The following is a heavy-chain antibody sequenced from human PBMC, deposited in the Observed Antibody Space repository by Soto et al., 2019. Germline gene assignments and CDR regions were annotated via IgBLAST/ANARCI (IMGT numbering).Heavy chain of an antibody. CDR1: GGTSSSYA. CDR3: ERSTTMVRGATFDY. J-gene: IGHJ4*02. V-gene: IGHV1-69*13. Sequence: SVKVSCKSSGGTSSSYAISWVRQAPGQGLEWMGGIIPIFGTANYAQKFQGRVTVTADESTSTAYMELSSLRSEDTAVYYCERSTTMVRGATFDYWGQGTLVTVSS. CDR2: IIPIFGTA. D-gene: IGHD3-10*01.